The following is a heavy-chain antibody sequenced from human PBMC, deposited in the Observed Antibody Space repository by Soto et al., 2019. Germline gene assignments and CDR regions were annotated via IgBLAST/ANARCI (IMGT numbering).Heavy chain of an antibody. CDR2: ISYDGSNK. D-gene: IGHD6-13*01. CDR1: GFTFSSYG. Sequence: GGSLRLSCAASGFTFSSYGMHWVRQAPGKGLEWVAVISYDGSNKYYADSVKGRFTISRDNSKNTLYLQMNSLRAEDTAVYYCAKGHSWFPQRPNYYYYGMDVWGQGTTVTVSS. CDR3: AKGHSWFPQRPNYYYYGMDV. V-gene: IGHV3-30*18. J-gene: IGHJ6*02.